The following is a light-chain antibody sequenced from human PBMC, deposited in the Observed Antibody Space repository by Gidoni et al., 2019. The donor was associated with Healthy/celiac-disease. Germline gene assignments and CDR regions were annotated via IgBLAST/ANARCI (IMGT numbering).Light chain of an antibody. Sequence: SYELTQPPSVSVSPGQTASITCSGDKVGDKYACWYQQKPGQSPVLVIYQDSKRPSGIPGRFSCSNSGNTATLTISGTQAMDEADYYCQAWDSSTVVFGGGTKLTVL. V-gene: IGLV3-1*01. J-gene: IGLJ2*01. CDR1: KVGDKY. CDR3: QAWDSSTVV. CDR2: QDS.